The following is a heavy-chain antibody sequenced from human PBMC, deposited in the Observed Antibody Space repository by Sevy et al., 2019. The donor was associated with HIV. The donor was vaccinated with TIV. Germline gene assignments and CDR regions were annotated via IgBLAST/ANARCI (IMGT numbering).Heavy chain of an antibody. V-gene: IGHV3-30*18. D-gene: IGHD6-13*01. CDR1: GFTFSNYY. CDR3: VKDRSSTWSFDF. J-gene: IGHJ4*02. CDR2: TSHAESYK. Sequence: GGSLRLSCAASGFTFSNYYMHWVRQAPGKGLEWVAMTSHAESYKYYIDSVKGRFTISRDNSKNTLFLQMNNLRAEDTAVYYWVKDRSSTWSFDFWGQGTVVTVSS.